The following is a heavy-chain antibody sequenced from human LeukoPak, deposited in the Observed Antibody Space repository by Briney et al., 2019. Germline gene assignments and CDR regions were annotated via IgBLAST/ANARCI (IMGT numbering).Heavy chain of an antibody. J-gene: IGHJ4*02. CDR3: ASREIHGYCSGGSCYHPFDY. Sequence: ASVKVSCKASGYTFTNYAFSWVRQAPGQGLEWMEWINTNNGNTNYVKRLQGRVTMTRNTSISTAYMELSSLRSEDTAVYYCASREIHGYCSGGSCYHPFDYWGQGTLVTVSS. CDR2: INTNNGNT. D-gene: IGHD2-15*01. V-gene: IGHV1-8*02. CDR1: GYTFTNYA.